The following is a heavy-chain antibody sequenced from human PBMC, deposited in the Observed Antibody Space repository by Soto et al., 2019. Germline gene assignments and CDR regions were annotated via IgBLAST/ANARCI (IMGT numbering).Heavy chain of an antibody. D-gene: IGHD1-1*01. J-gene: IGHJ4*02. CDR2: ISRGGTTT. CDR1: GFTFSTYA. V-gene: IGHV3-48*02. CDR3: VRDPDGINDFDY. Sequence: GGSLRLSCVASGFTFSTYAMNWVRLAPGKGLEWISFISRGGTTTHYADSAKGRFSISRDNAKNSLYLDMSSLRDEDTAVYYCVRDPDGINDFDYWGQGTLVTVSS.